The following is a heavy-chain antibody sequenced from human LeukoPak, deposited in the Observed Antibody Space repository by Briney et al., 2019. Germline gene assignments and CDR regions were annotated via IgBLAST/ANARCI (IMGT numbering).Heavy chain of an antibody. CDR2: INSDGGGT. D-gene: IGHD6-19*01. Sequence: GGSLRLSCAASGFTFSNFGMHWVRQAPGKGLVWVSRINSDGGGTNYADSVKGRFTISRDNAKNTLYLQMNSLRAEDTAMYYCTRDSHLSSGWSLNWFDPWGQGTLVTVSS. V-gene: IGHV3-74*01. CDR1: GFTFSNFG. CDR3: TRDSHLSSGWSLNWFDP. J-gene: IGHJ5*02.